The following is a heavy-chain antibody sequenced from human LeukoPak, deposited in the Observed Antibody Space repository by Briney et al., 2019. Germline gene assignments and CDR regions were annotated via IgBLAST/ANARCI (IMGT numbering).Heavy chain of an antibody. CDR3: TRGGGGATAPSDY. CDR1: GYTFTGHY. Sequence: ASVKVSFKASGYTFTGHYMHWVRQAPGQGLEWMGWINPGSGGTNYAQKFQGRVTMTRDRSISTAYMELSRLRFDDTALYYCTRGGGGATAPSDYWGQGTLVTVSS. J-gene: IGHJ4*02. V-gene: IGHV1-2*02. D-gene: IGHD1-26*01. CDR2: INPGSGGT.